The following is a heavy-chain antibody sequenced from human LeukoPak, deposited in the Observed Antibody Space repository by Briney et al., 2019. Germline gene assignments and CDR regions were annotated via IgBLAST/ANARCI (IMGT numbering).Heavy chain of an antibody. V-gene: IGHV4-39*01. CDR1: GGSISSSSYY. Sequence: SETLSLTCTVFGGSISSSSYYWGWIRQPPGKGLEWIGSIYYSGSTYYNPSLKSRVTVSVDTSKNQFSLNLSSVTAADTGVYYCARILAAPSYGSDFWGQGTMVTVSS. D-gene: IGHD3-16*01. CDR3: ARILAAPSYGSDF. CDR2: IYYSGST. J-gene: IGHJ3*01.